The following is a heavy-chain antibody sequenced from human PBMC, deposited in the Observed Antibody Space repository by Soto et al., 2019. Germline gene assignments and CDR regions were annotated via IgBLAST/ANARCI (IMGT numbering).Heavy chain of an antibody. CDR3: ARERDLWFDP. CDR1: GYSLTDYG. CDR2: ISGYTGNT. J-gene: IGHJ5*02. Sequence: QVQLVQSGAEVKKPGASVKVSCKASGYSLTDYGISWVRQAPGQGLEWMGWISGYTGNTNYAQKLQGRVTMTTVTSTNTAYMELRSLRSDDTGVDYCARERDLWFDPWGQGTLVTVAS. V-gene: IGHV1-18*04.